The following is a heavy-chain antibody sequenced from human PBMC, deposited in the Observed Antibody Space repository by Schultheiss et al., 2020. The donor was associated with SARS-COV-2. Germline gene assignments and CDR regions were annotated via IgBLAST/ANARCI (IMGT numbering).Heavy chain of an antibody. D-gene: IGHD4-11*01. CDR3: ARTVLPTVTTGYDY. CDR1: GFTFSSYW. CDR2: IWYDGSNK. V-gene: IGHV3-33*08. Sequence: GGSLRLSCAASGFTFSSYWMSWVRQAPGKGLEWVAVIWYDGSNKYYADSVKGRFTISRDNSKNTLYLQMNSLRAEDTAVYYCARTVLPTVTTGYDYWGQGTLVTVSS. J-gene: IGHJ4*02.